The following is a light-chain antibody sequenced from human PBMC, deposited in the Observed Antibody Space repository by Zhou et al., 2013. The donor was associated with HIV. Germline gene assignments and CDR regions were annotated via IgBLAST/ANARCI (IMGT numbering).Light chain of an antibody. CDR1: QGIDNY. Sequence: EIVLTQSPATLSLSPGERATVSCRASQGIDNYLAWYQQKPGQAPRLLIYDAFTRATGIPARFSGSGSGTDFTLTISSLEPEDFAIYYCQQRSNWRTFGQGTKVEIK. CDR3: QQRSNWRT. J-gene: IGKJ1*01. CDR2: DAF. V-gene: IGKV3-11*01.